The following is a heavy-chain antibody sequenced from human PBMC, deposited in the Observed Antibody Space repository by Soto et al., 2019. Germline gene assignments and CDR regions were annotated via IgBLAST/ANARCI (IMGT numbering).Heavy chain of an antibody. D-gene: IGHD6-19*01. CDR2: ISYGGSNK. Sequence: GGSLRLSCAASGFTFSSYGMHWVRQAPGKGLEWVAVISYGGSNKYYADSVKGRFTISRDNSKNTLYLQMNSLRAEDTAVYYCAKDRASQQWLAYYFDYWGQGTLVTVSS. CDR1: GFTFSSYG. CDR3: AKDRASQQWLAYYFDY. V-gene: IGHV3-30*18. J-gene: IGHJ4*02.